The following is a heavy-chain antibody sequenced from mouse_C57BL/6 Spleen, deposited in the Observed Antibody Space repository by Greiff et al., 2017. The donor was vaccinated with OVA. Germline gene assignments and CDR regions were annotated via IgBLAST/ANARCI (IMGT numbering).Heavy chain of an antibody. CDR3: ARRIDYGSSYWYFDV. Sequence: VQLQESGAELVRPGTSVKMSCKASGYTFTNYWIGWAKQRPGHGLEWIGDIYPGGGYTNYNEKFKGKATLTADKSSSTAYMQFSSLTSEDSAIYYCARRIDYGSSYWYFDVWGTGTTVTVSS. D-gene: IGHD1-1*01. CDR2: IYPGGGYT. J-gene: IGHJ1*03. CDR1: GYTFTNYW. V-gene: IGHV1-63*01.